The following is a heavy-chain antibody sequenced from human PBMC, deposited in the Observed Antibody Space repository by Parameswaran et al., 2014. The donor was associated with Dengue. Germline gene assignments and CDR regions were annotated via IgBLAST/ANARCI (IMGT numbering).Heavy chain of an antibody. CDR2: INSDGSST. D-gene: IGHD3-10*01. J-gene: IGHJ6*02. Sequence: WIRQPPGKGLVWVSRINSDGSSTGYADSVKGRFTISRDNSKNTLYVEMNSLRVEDTAVYYCAKRRVARGAKENNYYYGLDVWGQGTTVTAP. CDR3: AKRRVARGAKENNYYYGLDV. V-gene: IGHV3-74*01.